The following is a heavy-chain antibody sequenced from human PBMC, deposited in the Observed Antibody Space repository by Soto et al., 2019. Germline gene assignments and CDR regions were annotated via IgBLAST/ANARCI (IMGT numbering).Heavy chain of an antibody. J-gene: IGHJ5*02. CDR1: GGSISSYY. CDR2: IYTSGST. CDR3: ARDEVAANLSGGWFDP. V-gene: IGHV4-4*07. Sequence: LSLTCTVSGGSISSYYWSWIRQPAGKGLEWIGRIYTSGSTNYNPSLKSRVTISVDTSKNQFSLKLSSVTAADTAVYYCARDEVAANLSGGWFDPWGQGTLVTVSS. D-gene: IGHD6-25*01.